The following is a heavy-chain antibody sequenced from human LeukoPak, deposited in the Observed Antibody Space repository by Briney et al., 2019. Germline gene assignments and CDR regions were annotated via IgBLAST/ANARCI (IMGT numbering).Heavy chain of an antibody. Sequence: PSETLSLTCTVSGGSISSYYWSWIRQPPGKGLEWIGYIYYSGSTNYNPSLKSRVTISVDTSKNQFSLKLSSVTAADTAVYHCARDREYYGSGNTAKYYYYGMDVWGQGTTVTVSS. CDR2: IYYSGST. CDR3: ARDREYYGSGNTAKYYYYGMDV. CDR1: GGSISSYY. V-gene: IGHV4-59*01. D-gene: IGHD3-10*01. J-gene: IGHJ6*02.